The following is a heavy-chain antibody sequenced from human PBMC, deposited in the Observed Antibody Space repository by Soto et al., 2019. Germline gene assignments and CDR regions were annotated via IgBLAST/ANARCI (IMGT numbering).Heavy chain of an antibody. CDR2: ISYDGSNK. CDR1: GFTFSSYG. D-gene: IGHD2-2*01. Sequence: SLSLSCAASGFTFSSYGMHWVRQAPGKGLEWVAVISYDGSNKYYADSVKGRFTISRDNSKNTLYLQMNGLRAEDTAVYYCAKAKAQDIVVVPAATYFDYWGQGTLVTVSS. V-gene: IGHV3-30*18. CDR3: AKAKAQDIVVVPAATYFDY. J-gene: IGHJ4*02.